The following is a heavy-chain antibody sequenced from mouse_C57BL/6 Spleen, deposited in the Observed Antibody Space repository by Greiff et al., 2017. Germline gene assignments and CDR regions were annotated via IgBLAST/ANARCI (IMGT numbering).Heavy chain of an antibody. CDR2: ISYDGSN. Sequence: VQLKESGPGLVKPSQSLSLTCSVTGYSITSGYYWNWIRQFPGNKLEWMGYISYDGSNNYNPSLKNRISITRDTSKNQFFLKLNSVTTEDTATYYCARLLLIYAMDYWGQGTSVTVSS. CDR3: ARLLLIYAMDY. D-gene: IGHD1-1*01. CDR1: GYSITSGYY. J-gene: IGHJ4*01. V-gene: IGHV3-6*01.